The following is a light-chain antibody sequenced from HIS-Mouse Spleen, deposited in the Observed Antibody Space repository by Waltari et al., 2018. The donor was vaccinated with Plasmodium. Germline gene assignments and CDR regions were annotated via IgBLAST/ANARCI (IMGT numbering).Light chain of an antibody. CDR1: ALPNKY. Sequence: SYELTQPPSVSVSPGQTARITCSGDALPNKYAYWYQQKSVQAPVLFLYEDSKRPSGIPGRFSGSSSGKMATLTISGAQVEDEAYYYCYSTDSSGNHRVFGGGTKLTVL. J-gene: IGLJ3*02. CDR2: EDS. CDR3: YSTDSSGNHRV. V-gene: IGLV3-10*01.